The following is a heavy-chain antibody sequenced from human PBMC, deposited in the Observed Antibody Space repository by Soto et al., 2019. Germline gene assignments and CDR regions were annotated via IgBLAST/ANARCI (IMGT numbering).Heavy chain of an antibody. CDR2: IYKTGST. CDR3: ARDSGTFDPYYFDS. Sequence: QVQLQESGPGLVKPSQTLSLTCTVSGGSISSGDYYWSWIRQHPGKGLEWIGYIYKTGSTYYNPSVKSRVSISLDTSTNQLALKLSSLTAADTAVYYCARDSGTFDPYYFDSLGQGTLVTVSS. CDR1: GGSISSGDYY. J-gene: IGHJ4*02. V-gene: IGHV4-31*03. D-gene: IGHD1-1*01.